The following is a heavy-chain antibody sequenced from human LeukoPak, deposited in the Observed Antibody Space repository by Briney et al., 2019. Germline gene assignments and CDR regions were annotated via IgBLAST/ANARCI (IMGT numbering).Heavy chain of an antibody. J-gene: IGHJ1*01. CDR1: GLTFSSYA. D-gene: IGHD6-19*01. V-gene: IGHV3-23*01. CDR2: VNGSGYSA. Sequence: GGSLRLSCAASGLTFSSYAMSWVRQAPGKGLEWVSSVNGSGYSAYYADSVKGRFTISRDNSEDTLFLQMSTLRVEDTAVYYCAKVVSYSSGWFFHHWGQGTLVTVSS. CDR3: AKVVSYSSGWFFHH.